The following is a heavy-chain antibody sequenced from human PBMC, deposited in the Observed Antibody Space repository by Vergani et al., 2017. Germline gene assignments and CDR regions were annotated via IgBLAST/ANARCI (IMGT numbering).Heavy chain of an antibody. D-gene: IGHD3-3*01. V-gene: IGHV4-59*01. CDR2: IYYSGST. CDR3: ARGVTGEYDFWSGYKIYYYYMDV. CDR1: GGSISSYY. J-gene: IGHJ6*03. Sequence: QVQMQESGPGLVKPSETLSLTCTVPGGSISSYYWSWIRQPPGKGLEWIGYIYYSGSTNYNPSLKSRVTISVDTSKNQFSLTLSSVTAAYTAVYYCARGVTGEYDFWSGYKIYYYYMDVWGKGTTVTVSS.